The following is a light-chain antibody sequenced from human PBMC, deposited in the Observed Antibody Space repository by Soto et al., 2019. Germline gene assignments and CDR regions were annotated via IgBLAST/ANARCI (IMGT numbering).Light chain of an antibody. CDR1: SSDVGGYNY. V-gene: IGLV2-14*01. CDR2: DVS. CDR3: SSYTSSSTRV. J-gene: IGLJ1*01. Sequence: QSALTQPASVSGSPGQSITISCTGTSSDVGGYNYVSWYQQNPGKAPKLMIYDVSNRPSGVSNRFSGAKSGNTASLIISGLQAEDEADYYCSSYTSSSTRVFGTGTKLTVL.